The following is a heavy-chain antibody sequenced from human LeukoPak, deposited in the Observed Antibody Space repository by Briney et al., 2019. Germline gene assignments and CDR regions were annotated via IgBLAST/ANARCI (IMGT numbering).Heavy chain of an antibody. Sequence: GGSLRLSCAASGFTFDTYTLSWVRQAPGMGPEWVSSISTSSTYIYYADSVKGRFTISRDNANNSLYLQMNNLRAEDTAVYYCTRDDISDTSGYYHGWFDPWGQGTLVTVSS. CDR2: ISTSSTYI. CDR1: GFTFDTYT. J-gene: IGHJ5*02. V-gene: IGHV3-21*04. D-gene: IGHD3-22*01. CDR3: TRDDISDTSGYYHGWFDP.